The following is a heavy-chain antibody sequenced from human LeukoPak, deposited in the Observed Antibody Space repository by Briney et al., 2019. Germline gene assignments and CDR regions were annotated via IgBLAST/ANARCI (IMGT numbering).Heavy chain of an antibody. D-gene: IGHD2-2*01. J-gene: IGHJ4*02. Sequence: PRGSLRLSCAPSGFTFSSYAMSGGRQAPGKGVEWVSAISGSGGSTYYADYVKGRFTISRDNSKNTLYLQMNSLRAEDTAVYYCAKPLGNIVVVPAAPLGYWGQGTLVTVSS. CDR1: GFTFSSYA. V-gene: IGHV3-23*01. CDR3: AKPLGNIVVVPAAPLGY. CDR2: ISGSGGST.